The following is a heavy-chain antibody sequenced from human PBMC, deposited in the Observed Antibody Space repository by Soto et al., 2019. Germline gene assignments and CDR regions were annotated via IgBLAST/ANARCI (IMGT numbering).Heavy chain of an antibody. D-gene: IGHD2-21*01. CDR1: GGSISSGGYS. Sequence: QLQLQESGSGLVKPSQTLSLTCAVSGGSISSGGYSWSWFRQPPGKGLEWIGYIYHSGSTYYNPPLKSRVTPSVDRSKNQFSLKLSSVTAADTALYYCAKIPSPWSQGTLVTVSS. V-gene: IGHV4-30-2*01. CDR3: AKIPSP. J-gene: IGHJ5*02. CDR2: IYHSGST.